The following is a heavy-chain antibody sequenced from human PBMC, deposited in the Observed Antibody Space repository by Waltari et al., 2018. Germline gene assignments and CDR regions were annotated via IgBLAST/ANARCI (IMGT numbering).Heavy chain of an antibody. D-gene: IGHD4-17*01. CDR2: IYTSGNT. V-gene: IGHV4-61*02. J-gene: IGHJ3*02. CDR1: GGSVSSGNYY. CDR3: ARRLPAEGMGYGDYLSSGAFDI. Sequence: QVQLQESGPGLVKPSQTLSLTCTVSGGSVSSGNYYWSWIRQPAGKGLEWIGRIYTSGNTNDNPSLKSRVTMSADTSQNQISLRLSSVTAADTATYYCARRLPAEGMGYGDYLSSGAFDIWGQGTMVTVSS.